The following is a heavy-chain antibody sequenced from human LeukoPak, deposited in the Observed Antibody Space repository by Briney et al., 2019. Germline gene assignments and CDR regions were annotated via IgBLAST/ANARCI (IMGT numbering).Heavy chain of an antibody. CDR3: ARSPLTHRRSCLSYSIGFDY. D-gene: IGHD6-13*01. V-gene: IGHV3-7*01. CDR1: GFTFTRHW. Sequence: GGSLRLSCAASGFTFTRHWMSWVRQAPGKGLEWVANIKEDGSERYYADSVKGRFTISRDSAKNSLYLQMDSLRVEDTAVYYCARSPLTHRRSCLSYSIGFDYWGQATSVTVSS. J-gene: IGHJ4*02. CDR2: IKEDGSER.